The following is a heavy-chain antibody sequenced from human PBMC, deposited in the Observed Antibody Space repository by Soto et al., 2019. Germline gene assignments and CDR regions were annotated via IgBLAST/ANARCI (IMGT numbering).Heavy chain of an antibody. J-gene: IGHJ6*02. CDR2: IKSKADGETT. CDR3: SALGV. V-gene: IGHV3-15*07. D-gene: IGHD1-26*01. Sequence: EVQLVESGGGLVEPGGSLRLSCAASGFNFINAWMHWVRQAPGKGLEWVGRIKSKADGETTYYAAPVKGRLIISRDDSKNTLYLQINSLKMEDTAVYYCSALGVWGQGTPVTVSS. CDR1: GFNFINAW.